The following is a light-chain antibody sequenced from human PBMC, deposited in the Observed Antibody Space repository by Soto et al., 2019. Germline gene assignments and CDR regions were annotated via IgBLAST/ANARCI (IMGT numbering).Light chain of an antibody. CDR3: QQYYSSPLT. Sequence: DIVMTQSPDSLAGSLGERATINCKSSQNVLYSSNNKNYLAWYQQKPGQPPTLLIYWASTRESGVPDRFSGSGSGTDFTLTISSLQAEDVAVYYCQQYYSSPLTFCGGTKVEIK. V-gene: IGKV4-1*01. CDR1: QNVLYSSNNKNY. CDR2: WAS. J-gene: IGKJ4*01.